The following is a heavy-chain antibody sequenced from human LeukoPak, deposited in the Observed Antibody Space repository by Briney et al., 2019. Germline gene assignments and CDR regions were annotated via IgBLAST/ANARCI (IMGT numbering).Heavy chain of an antibody. CDR1: GGSFSGYY. J-gene: IGHJ4*02. CDR2: INHGGST. D-gene: IGHD3-22*01. CDR3: ARRYYYDSSGYSETFDY. V-gene: IGHV4-34*01. Sequence: SETLSFTCAVYGGSFSGYYLSWIRQPPGKGLEWIGEINHGGSTNYNPSLKSRVTISVDTSKNQFSLKLSSVTAADTAVYYCARRYYYDSSGYSETFDYWGQGTLVTVSS.